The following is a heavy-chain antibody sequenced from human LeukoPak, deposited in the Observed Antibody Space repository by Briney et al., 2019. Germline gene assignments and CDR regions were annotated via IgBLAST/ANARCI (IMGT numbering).Heavy chain of an antibody. Sequence: GGSLRLSCAASGFTFRNHWMHWVRQTPGKGLVWVSRISSDGSSTTYADSVKGRYTISRDNAKNTLYLQMNNLRAEDTAMYYCARDQRVTGRPDIDYWGQGTLVIVSS. CDR2: ISSDGSST. CDR1: GFTFRNHW. CDR3: ARDQRVTGRPDIDY. J-gene: IGHJ4*02. V-gene: IGHV3-74*03. D-gene: IGHD6-6*01.